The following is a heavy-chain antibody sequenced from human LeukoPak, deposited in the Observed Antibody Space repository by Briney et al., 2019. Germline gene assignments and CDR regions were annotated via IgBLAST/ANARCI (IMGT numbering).Heavy chain of an antibody. CDR3: ARVRDGYNDAYDF. J-gene: IGHJ3*01. CDR2: IKPSGGNT. CDR1: GYSFTNYN. Sequence: GASVKVSCKTSGYSFTNYNLHWVRQAPGQRLEWMGIIKPSGGNTNNAQKFQGRVTMTSDTSTSTVYMESSSLKFEDTAVYYCARVRDGYNDAYDFWGQGTMVTVTS. D-gene: IGHD5-24*01. V-gene: IGHV1-46*01.